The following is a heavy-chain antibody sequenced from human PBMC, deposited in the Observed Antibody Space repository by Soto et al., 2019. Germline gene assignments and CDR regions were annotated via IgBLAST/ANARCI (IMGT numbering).Heavy chain of an antibody. CDR1: GYTFTGYY. Sequence: GASVKVSCKGSGYTFTGYYMHWVRQAPGQGLEWMGWINPNSGGTNYAQKFQGWVTMTRDTSISTAYMELSRLRSDDTAVYYCAYTTLDSYYYGMDVWGQGTTVTVSS. J-gene: IGHJ6*02. CDR3: AYTTLDSYYYGMDV. CDR2: INPNSGGT. V-gene: IGHV1-2*04. D-gene: IGHD3-22*01.